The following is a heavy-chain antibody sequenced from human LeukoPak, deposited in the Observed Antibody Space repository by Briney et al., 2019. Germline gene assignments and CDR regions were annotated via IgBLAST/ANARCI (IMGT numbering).Heavy chain of an antibody. V-gene: IGHV3-21*01. CDR1: GFTFSSYS. CDR3: ARSIPYGTTWYGRSDY. J-gene: IGHJ4*02. D-gene: IGHD6-13*01. Sequence: GGSLRLSCAASGFTFSSYSMNWVRQAPGKGLEWVSSISSSSSYIYYADSVKGRFTISRDNAKNSLYLQMNSLRAEDTAVYYCARSIPYGTTWYGRSDYWGQGTLVTVSS. CDR2: ISSSSSYI.